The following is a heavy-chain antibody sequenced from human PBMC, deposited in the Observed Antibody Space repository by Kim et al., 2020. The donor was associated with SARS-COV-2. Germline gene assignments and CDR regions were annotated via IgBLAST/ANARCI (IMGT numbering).Heavy chain of an antibody. CDR3: ARGVGVDSNGWYDGMDV. V-gene: IGHV1-46*01. Sequence: ASVKVSCKASAYTLTSQYMHWVRQGPGQGLEWMGLINPRGGTTSYAQRFQGRVTMTRDTSTNTVYMELTSLTSEDTAVYYCARGVGVDSNGWYDGMDVWGQGTTVTVSS. CDR2: INPRGGTT. D-gene: IGHD6-19*01. J-gene: IGHJ6*02. CDR1: AYTLTSQY.